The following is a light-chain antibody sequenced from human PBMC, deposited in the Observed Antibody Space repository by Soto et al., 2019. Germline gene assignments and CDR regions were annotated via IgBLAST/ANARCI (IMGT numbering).Light chain of an antibody. CDR3: CSFARSTTFYV. V-gene: IGLV2-23*01. Sequence: SVLPQPASVSGSPGQSITISCSGTSSDVGGSNLVSWYQQHPGKAPKLIIFEGDRRPSGVSGRFSGSKSGNTASLTISGLQAEDEADYYCCSFARSTTFYVFGTGTKVTVL. J-gene: IGLJ1*01. CDR1: SSDVGGSNL. CDR2: EGD.